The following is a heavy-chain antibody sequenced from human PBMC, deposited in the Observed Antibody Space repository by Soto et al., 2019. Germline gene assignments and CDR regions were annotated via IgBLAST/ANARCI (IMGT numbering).Heavy chain of an antibody. J-gene: IGHJ3*02. CDR2: IYWDDDR. CDR1: GVSLNTRGVG. D-gene: IGHD3-16*02. Sequence: SGPTLVNPTQTLTLTGTFSGVSLNTRGVGVGWIRQPPGKALEWLAGIYWDDDRRYSPSLDSRLTITKDTSRNQVVLTMTNMDPVDTATYYCAHIMITYGGVIGLDAFDNWGQGTMVTLSS. V-gene: IGHV2-5*02. CDR3: AHIMITYGGVIGLDAFDN.